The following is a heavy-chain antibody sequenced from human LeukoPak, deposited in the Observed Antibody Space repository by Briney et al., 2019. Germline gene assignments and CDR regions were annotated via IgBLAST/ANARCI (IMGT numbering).Heavy chain of an antibody. CDR3: AKWGDYDILTGYYVSDF. V-gene: IGHV3-23*01. J-gene: IGHJ4*02. D-gene: IGHD3-9*01. Sequence: GASLRLSCAASGFIFRNYAMSWARQAPGKGLEWVSAITGSGDSTYYADSVKGRFTISRDNSKNTLHVEMNTLRAEDTAVYYCAKWGDYDILTGYYVSDFWGQGTLVTVSS. CDR1: GFIFRNYA. CDR2: ITGSGDST.